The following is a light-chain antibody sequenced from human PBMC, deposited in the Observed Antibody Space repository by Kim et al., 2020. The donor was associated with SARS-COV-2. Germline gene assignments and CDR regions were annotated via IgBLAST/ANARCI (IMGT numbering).Light chain of an antibody. V-gene: IGLV6-57*02. J-gene: IGLJ3*02. CDR3: QSYDNTNWV. CDR2: EDH. Sequence: GRTGTSSCTGSSGSIVRNEVKWYRRRPGSAPQTLIYEDHRRPSGVPERFSGSIDSSSNSASLTISGLKTEDEGDYYCQSYDNTNWVFGGGTKLTVL. CDR1: SGSIVRNE.